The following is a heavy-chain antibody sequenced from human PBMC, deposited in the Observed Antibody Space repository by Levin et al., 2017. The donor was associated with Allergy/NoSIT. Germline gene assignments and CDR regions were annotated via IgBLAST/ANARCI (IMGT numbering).Heavy chain of an antibody. J-gene: IGHJ4*02. D-gene: IGHD5-18*01. V-gene: IGHV4-59*01. CDR2: IYYSGST. Sequence: SQTLSLTCTVSGGSISSYYWSWIRQPPGKGLEWIGYIYYSGSTNYNPSLKSRVTISVDTSKNQFSLKLSSVTAADTAVYYCARGVPDTAMGPAYWGQGTLVTVSS. CDR1: GGSISSYY. CDR3: ARGVPDTAMGPAY.